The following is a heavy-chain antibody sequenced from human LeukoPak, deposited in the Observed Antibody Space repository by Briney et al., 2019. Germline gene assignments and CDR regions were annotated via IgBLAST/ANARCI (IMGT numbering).Heavy chain of an antibody. CDR3: AAAAGWVFDY. Sequence: GGSLRLSCAASGFTFSSYSMNWVRQAPGKGLEWVSYISSGSSTIYYADSVKGRFTISRDNAKNSLYLQMNSLRAEDTAVYYCAAAAGWVFDYWGQGTLVTVSS. J-gene: IGHJ4*02. V-gene: IGHV3-48*04. CDR1: GFTFSSYS. CDR2: ISSGSSTI. D-gene: IGHD6-13*01.